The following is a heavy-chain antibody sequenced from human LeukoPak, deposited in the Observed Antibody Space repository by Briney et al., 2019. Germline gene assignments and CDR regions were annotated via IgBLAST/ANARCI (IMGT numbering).Heavy chain of an antibody. CDR3: ARPYSSSDAFDI. J-gene: IGHJ3*02. V-gene: IGHV1-18*01. D-gene: IGHD6-13*01. CDR2: ISAYNGNT. CDR1: GCTFTSYG. Sequence: ASVKVSCKASGCTFTSYGFSWVRQAPGQGLEWMGWISAYNGNTNYAQNLQGRVTMTSDTSTNTAYMELRSLRSDDTAVYYCARPYSSSDAFDIWGQGTMVTVSS.